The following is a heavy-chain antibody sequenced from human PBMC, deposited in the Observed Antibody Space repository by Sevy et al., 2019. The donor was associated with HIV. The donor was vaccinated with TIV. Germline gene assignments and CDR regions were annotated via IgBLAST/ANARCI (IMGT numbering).Heavy chain of an antibody. CDR1: GGSISSGGYS. CDR3: ARVQLLWVGELSAVNNWFDP. V-gene: IGHV4-30-2*01. Sequence: SETLSLTCAVSGGSISSGGYSWSWIRQPPGKGLEWIGYIYHGGSTYYNPSLKSRVTISVDRSKNQFSLKLSPVTAAEPAVYYCARVQLLWVGELSAVNNWFDPWGQGTLVTV. J-gene: IGHJ5*02. CDR2: IYHGGST. D-gene: IGHD3-10*01.